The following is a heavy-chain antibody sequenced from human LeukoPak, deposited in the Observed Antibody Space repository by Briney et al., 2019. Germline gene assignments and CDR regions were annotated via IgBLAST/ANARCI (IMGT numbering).Heavy chain of an antibody. CDR2: IYPGDSDT. Sequence: GESLKISCKGSGYSFTSNWIAWVRQMPGKGLEWMGIIYPGDSDTRYSPSFQGQVTISADKSISTAYVQWSSLKASDTAMYYCARDPGGCSSGTCALFDYWGQGTLVTVSS. D-gene: IGHD2-15*01. CDR3: ARDPGGCSSGTCALFDY. J-gene: IGHJ4*02. V-gene: IGHV5-51*01. CDR1: GYSFTSNW.